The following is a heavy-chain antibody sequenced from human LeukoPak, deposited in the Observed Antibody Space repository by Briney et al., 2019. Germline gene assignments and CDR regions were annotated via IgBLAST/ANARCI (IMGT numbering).Heavy chain of an antibody. D-gene: IGHD2-15*01. J-gene: IGHJ5*02. Sequence: RASVKVSCKASGYTFTSYAIHWVRQAPGQRLEWMGWISAGNGNTKYSQNFQGRVTFISNTSATTAFMELSSLRSEDAAVCYCARGYYCSGGSCYEMAWGQGTLVTVSS. CDR2: ISAGNGNT. V-gene: IGHV1-3*01. CDR3: ARGYYCSGGSCYEMA. CDR1: GYTFTSYA.